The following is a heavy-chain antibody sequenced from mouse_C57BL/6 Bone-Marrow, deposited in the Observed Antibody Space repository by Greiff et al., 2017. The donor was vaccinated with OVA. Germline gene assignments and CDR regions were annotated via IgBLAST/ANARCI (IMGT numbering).Heavy chain of an antibody. CDR2: INPNNGGT. D-gene: IGHD6-1*01. CDR1: GYTFTDYN. V-gene: IGHV1-22*01. CDR3: ARGRSSVRTY. J-gene: IGHJ3*01. Sequence: VQLQQSGPELVKPGASVKMSCKASGYTFTDYNMHWVKQSHGKSLEWIGYINPNNGGTSYNQKFKGKATLTVNESSSTAYMELRSLTSEDSSVYYCARGRSSVRTYWGQGTLVTVSA.